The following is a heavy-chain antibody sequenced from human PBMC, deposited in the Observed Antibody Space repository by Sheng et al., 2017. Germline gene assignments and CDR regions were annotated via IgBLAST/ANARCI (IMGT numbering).Heavy chain of an antibody. CDR2: ISASGGTT. D-gene: IGHD6-6*01. CDR1: GFTFNNYA. CDR3: ARSGDSTSSKYFFDY. V-gene: IGHV3-23*01. J-gene: IGHJ4*02. Sequence: EVELFESGGDLVQPGGSLRLSCAASGFTFNNYAMSWVRQAPGKGLEWVSSISASGGTTYYPDSVKGRFTISRDNSKNTVYLQMNSLRAEDTALYYCARSGDSTSSKYFFDYWGQGTLVTVSS.